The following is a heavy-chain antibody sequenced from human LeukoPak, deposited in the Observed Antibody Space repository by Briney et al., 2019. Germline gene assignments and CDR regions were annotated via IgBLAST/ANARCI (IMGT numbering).Heavy chain of an antibody. J-gene: IGHJ4*02. CDR3: ARDPPTLYYYDSSGYPPDY. V-gene: IGHV3-7*01. CDR2: IKHDGNEK. D-gene: IGHD3-22*01. CDR1: GFTFSSYW. Sequence: GGSLRLSCAASGFTFSSYWMSWVRQAPGKGLEWVANIKHDGNEKYYVDSVKGRYTISGDNAKNSLYLQMNSLRAEDTAVYYCARDPPTLYYYDSSGYPPDYWGQGTLVTVSS.